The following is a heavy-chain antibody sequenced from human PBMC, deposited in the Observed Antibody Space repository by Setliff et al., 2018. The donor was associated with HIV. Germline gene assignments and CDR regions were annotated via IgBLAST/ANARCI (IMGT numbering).Heavy chain of an antibody. CDR1: GDSISTGGFY. D-gene: IGHD3-22*01. V-gene: IGHV4-61*02. CDR2: VYTSGST. CDR3: ARETYYYDNPQYYYYYMDV. J-gene: IGHJ6*03. Sequence: SETLSLTCTVSGDSISTGGFYWSWIRQPAGRGLEWIGRVYTSGSTNYNPSLKSRVTISVDTSKNQFSLKLRSVTAADTAVYYCARETYYYDNPQYYYYYMDVWGKGTTVTVSS.